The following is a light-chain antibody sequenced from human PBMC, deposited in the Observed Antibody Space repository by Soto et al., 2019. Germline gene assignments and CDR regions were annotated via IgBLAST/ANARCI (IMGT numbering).Light chain of an antibody. CDR3: CSYAGRSTLV. CDR2: EGS. J-gene: IGLJ2*01. CDR1: SSDVGSHNL. V-gene: IGLV2-23*01. Sequence: QSALTQPASVSGSPGQSITISCTGTSSDVGSHNLVSWYQQHPNKAPKLMIFEGSKRPPGVSNRFSGSKSGNRASLTISGLRAEDEAEYYCCSYAGRSTLVFGGGTKVTVL.